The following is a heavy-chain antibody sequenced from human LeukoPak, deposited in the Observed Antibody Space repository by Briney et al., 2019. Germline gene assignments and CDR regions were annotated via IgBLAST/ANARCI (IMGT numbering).Heavy chain of an antibody. Sequence: ASVKVSCKASGYTFTSYGISWVRQAPGQGLEWMGWISAYNGNTNYAQKLQGRVTMTTDTSTSTAYMELRSLRSDDTAVYYCARGLRQYDFWSGYYTTPFDYWGQGTLVTVSS. CDR2: ISAYNGNT. J-gene: IGHJ4*02. CDR1: GYTFTSYG. V-gene: IGHV1-18*01. D-gene: IGHD3-3*01. CDR3: ARGLRQYDFWSGYYTTPFDY.